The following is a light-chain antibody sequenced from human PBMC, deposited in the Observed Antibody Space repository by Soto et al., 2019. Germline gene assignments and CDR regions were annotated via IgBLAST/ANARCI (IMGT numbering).Light chain of an antibody. V-gene: IGLV2-23*01. CDR3: CSCVGFKNV. CDR2: EGS. CDR1: SFDVGSYNF. J-gene: IGLJ1*01. Sequence: QPALGQPASVSGSPGQSIAISCTGTSFDVGSYNFVSWYLQHPGKAPKLMIYEGSKRPSGVSNRFSASQSVNTAYLTISGLQPEDEGDYYCCSCVGFKNVFGTGTKVTVL.